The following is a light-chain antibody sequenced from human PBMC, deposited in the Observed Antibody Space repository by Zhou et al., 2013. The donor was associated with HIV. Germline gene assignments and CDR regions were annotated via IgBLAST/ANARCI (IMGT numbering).Light chain of an antibody. CDR3: QQYGSSPET. Sequence: EIVLTQSPATLSLSPGERATLSCRASQSVSSYLAWYQQKPGQAPRLLIYDTSTRATGIPDGFSGTGSGTDFTLTISRLEPEDFAVYYCQQYGSSPETFGQGTKLEIK. J-gene: IGKJ2*01. V-gene: IGKV3-20*01. CDR2: DTS. CDR1: QSVSSY.